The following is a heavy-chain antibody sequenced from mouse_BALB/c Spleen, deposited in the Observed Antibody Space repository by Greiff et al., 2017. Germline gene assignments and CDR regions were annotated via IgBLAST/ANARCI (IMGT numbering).Heavy chain of an antibody. CDR2: IRNKANGYTT. J-gene: IGHJ4*01. CDR1: GFTFTDYY. V-gene: IGHV7-3*02. Sequence: EVKLVESGGGLVQPGGSLRLSCATSGFTFTDYYMSWVRQPPGKALEWLGFIRNKANGYTTEYSASVKGRFTISRDNSQSILYLQMNTLRAEDSATYYCAREPMDYWGQGTSVTVSS. CDR3: AREPMDY.